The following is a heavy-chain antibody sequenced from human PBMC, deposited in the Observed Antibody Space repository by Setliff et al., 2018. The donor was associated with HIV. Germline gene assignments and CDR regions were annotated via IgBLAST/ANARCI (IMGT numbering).Heavy chain of an antibody. V-gene: IGHV2-5*02. Sequence: SGPTLVNPTQTLTLTCDFSGFSLATVGVAVGWIRQPPGNGPAWLALIYWDGAKRDNPSLKDRLTINKATSNNHMVLMMSNMDPAYTATYYCTHVNNFRSVYFASWGQGTLVTVSS. J-gene: IGHJ4*02. CDR1: GFSLATVGVA. CDR2: IYWDGAK. D-gene: IGHD1-1*01. CDR3: THVNNFRSVYFAS.